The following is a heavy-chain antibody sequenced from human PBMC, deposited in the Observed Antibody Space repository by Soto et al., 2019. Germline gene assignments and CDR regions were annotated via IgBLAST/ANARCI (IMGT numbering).Heavy chain of an antibody. V-gene: IGHV3-30*18. D-gene: IGHD6-13*01. CDR3: AKDLSSSWYLSYYYGMDV. CDR2: ISYDGSNK. J-gene: IGHJ6*02. Sequence: GGSLRLSCAASGFTFSSYGMHWVRQAPGKGLEWVAVISYDGSNKYYADSVKGRFTISRDNSKNTLYLQMNSLRAEDTAVYYCAKDLSSSWYLSYYYGMDVWCQGTTVTVSS. CDR1: GFTFSSYG.